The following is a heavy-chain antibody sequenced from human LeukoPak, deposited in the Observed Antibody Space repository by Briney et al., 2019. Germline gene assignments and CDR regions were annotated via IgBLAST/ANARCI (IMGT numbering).Heavy chain of an antibody. CDR2: IYYSGST. CDR1: GGSLSSYY. Sequence: PSETLSLTCTVSGGSLSSYYWSWIRQPPGKGLEWIGYIYYSGSTSYNPSLKSRVTISVDTSKDQFSLRLSSVTAADTAVYYCAREVIATAGYDYWGQGTLVTVSS. V-gene: IGHV4-59*01. CDR3: AREVIATAGYDY. J-gene: IGHJ4*02. D-gene: IGHD6-13*01.